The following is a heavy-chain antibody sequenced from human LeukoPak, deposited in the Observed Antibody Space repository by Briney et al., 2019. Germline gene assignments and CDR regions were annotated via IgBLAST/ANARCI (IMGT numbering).Heavy chain of an antibody. CDR2: INPSGGST. CDR1: GYTFTSYY. J-gene: IGHJ5*02. D-gene: IGHD5-24*01. Sequence: GASVKVSCKASGYTFTSYYMHWVRQAPGQGLEWMGIINPSGGSTSYAQKFQGRVTMTRDMSTSTVYMELSSLRSEATAVYYCARTARWLQLLGVNWFDPWGQGTLVTVSS. CDR3: ARTARWLQLLGVNWFDP. V-gene: IGHV1-46*01.